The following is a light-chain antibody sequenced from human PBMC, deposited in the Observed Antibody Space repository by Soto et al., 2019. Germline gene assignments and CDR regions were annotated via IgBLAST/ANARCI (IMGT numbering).Light chain of an antibody. CDR2: AAS. Sequence: AIRMTQSPSSFSASTGDRVTITCRASQGISSYLAWYQQKPGKAPKLLIYAASTLQSGVPSRFSGSGSGTDFTLTFSCLQSEDFATYYCQQYHSYPRTFGQGTKLEIK. V-gene: IGKV1-8*01. CDR3: QQYHSYPRT. CDR1: QGISSY. J-gene: IGKJ2*01.